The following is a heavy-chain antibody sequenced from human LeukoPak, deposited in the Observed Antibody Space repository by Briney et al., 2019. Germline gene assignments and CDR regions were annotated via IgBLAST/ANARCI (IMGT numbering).Heavy chain of an antibody. CDR2: INHSGST. Sequence: PSETLSLTCAVYGGSFSGYYWSWIRQPPGKGLEWIGEINHSGSTNYNPSLKSRVTISVDTSKNQFSLKLSSVTAADTAVYYCARNRCSSTSCYSGRGWYAFDYWGQGTLVTVSS. CDR3: ARNRCSSTSCYSGRGWYAFDY. V-gene: IGHV4-34*01. J-gene: IGHJ4*02. D-gene: IGHD2-2*01. CDR1: GGSFSGYY.